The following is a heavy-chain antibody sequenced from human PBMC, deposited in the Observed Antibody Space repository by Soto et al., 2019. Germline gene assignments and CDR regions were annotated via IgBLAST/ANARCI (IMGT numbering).Heavy chain of an antibody. V-gene: IGHV3-7*01. CDR1: GFTFSSYW. J-gene: IGHJ4*02. CDR2: IKQDGSEK. Sequence: GGSLRLSCAASGFTFSSYWMSWVRQAPGKGLEWVANIKQDGSEKYYVDSVKGRFTISRDNAKNSLYLQMNSLRAEDTAVYYCARDLVYSSSVPYFNDYWGQGTLVTVSS. CDR3: ARDLVYSSSVPYFNDY. D-gene: IGHD6-6*01.